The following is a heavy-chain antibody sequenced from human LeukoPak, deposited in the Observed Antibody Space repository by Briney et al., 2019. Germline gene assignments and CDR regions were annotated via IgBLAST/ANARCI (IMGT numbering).Heavy chain of an antibody. D-gene: IGHD2-2*01. CDR2: MNSAGTTI. CDR1: GFSLTGYW. Sequence: PGGSLRLSCAASGFSLTGYWMHWVRQAAGKGLVRVARMNSAGTTINYADSVRGRFTISRDNAGNALYLQMSSLRAEDTAIYYCIREIQVRASASLGYWGQGTLVTVSS. J-gene: IGHJ4*01. V-gene: IGHV3-74*01. CDR3: IREIQVRASASLGY.